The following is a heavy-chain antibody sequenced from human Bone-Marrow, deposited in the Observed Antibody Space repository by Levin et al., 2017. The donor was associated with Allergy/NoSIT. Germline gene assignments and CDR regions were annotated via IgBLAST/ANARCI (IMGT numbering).Heavy chain of an antibody. CDR2: INWSGGRT. D-gene: IGHD2/OR15-2a*01. Sequence: GESLKISCAASGFTFDDYGMSWVRQAPGKGLEWVSVINWSGGRTGYADSVKGRLTISRDNANNSLYLQMNSLRVEDTALYYCAWHRNTMNIHDGFDIWGQGTMVTVSS. J-gene: IGHJ3*02. V-gene: IGHV3-20*04. CDR3: AWHRNTMNIHDGFDI. CDR1: GFTFDDYG.